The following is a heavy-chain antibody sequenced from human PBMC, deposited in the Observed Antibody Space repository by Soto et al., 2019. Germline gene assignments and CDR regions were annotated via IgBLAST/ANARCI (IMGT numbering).Heavy chain of an antibody. Sequence: GESLKISCKGSGYKFATYWIAWVRQMPGRGLEWMGIIYPGDSETRYSPSFQGQVTMSADKSISTAYLQWSSLKASDSAMYYCARKYYYGAGTLDYWGQGTLVTVSS. CDR1: GYKFATYW. J-gene: IGHJ4*02. CDR2: IYPGDSET. CDR3: ARKYYYGAGTLDY. V-gene: IGHV5-51*01. D-gene: IGHD3-10*01.